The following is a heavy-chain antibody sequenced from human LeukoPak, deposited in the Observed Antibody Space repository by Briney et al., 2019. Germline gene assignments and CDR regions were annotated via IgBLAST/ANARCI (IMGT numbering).Heavy chain of an antibody. D-gene: IGHD3-22*01. J-gene: IGHJ4*02. CDR3: ATPRYSDNRGYYYDLTY. CDR2: FNPEDGET. V-gene: IGHV1-24*01. Sequence: ASVRVSCKVSGYSPSDSSMHWVRQAPGKGLEWMGTFNPEDGETIYAQKFQGRVTMTEDTSIDTAYLDLSSLRSEDTAVYYCATPRYSDNRGYYYDLTYWGQGTLVTVSS. CDR1: GYSPSDSS.